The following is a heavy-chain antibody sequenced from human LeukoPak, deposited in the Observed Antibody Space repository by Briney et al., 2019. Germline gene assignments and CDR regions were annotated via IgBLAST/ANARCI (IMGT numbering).Heavy chain of an antibody. V-gene: IGHV1-2*04. D-gene: IGHD6-13*01. CDR2: SNPNSGGT. Sequence: ASVRVSCKASGYTFTGYYIHWVRQAPGQGLEWMGWSNPNSGGTNYAQKFQGWVTMTRDTSISTAYMELSRLRSDDTAVYYCARGLIAAADIWSVDYFDYWGQGTLVTVSS. CDR3: ARGLIAAADIWSVDYFDY. CDR1: GYTFTGYY. J-gene: IGHJ4*02.